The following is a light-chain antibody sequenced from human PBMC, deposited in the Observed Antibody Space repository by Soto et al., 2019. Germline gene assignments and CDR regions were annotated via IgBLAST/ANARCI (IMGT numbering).Light chain of an antibody. Sequence: DIVMTQSPLSLPVTPGEPASISCSSSQSLLQSNGYNYLDWYLQKPGESPQLLIYFTSYRASGVPDRFSVSVSGTDFTLKIRRVQAQNVGVYYCMQSKQRQPTFGQGTKLEI. CDR1: QSLLQSNGYNY. V-gene: IGKV2-28*01. CDR3: MQSKQRQPT. J-gene: IGKJ1*01. CDR2: FTS.